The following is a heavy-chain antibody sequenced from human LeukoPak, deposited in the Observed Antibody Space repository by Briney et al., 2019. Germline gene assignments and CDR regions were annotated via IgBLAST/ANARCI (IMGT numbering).Heavy chain of an antibody. J-gene: IGHJ3*02. CDR1: GGSISSSNW. CDR3: ARERGNYGVSDAFDI. Sequence: SESLSLTCAVSGGSISSSNWWSWVRQPPGKGLEWIGEIYHSGSTNYNPSLKSRVTISVDKSKNQFSLKLSSVTAADTAVYYCARERGNYGVSDAFDIWGQGTMVTVSS. D-gene: IGHD4-17*01. CDR2: IYHSGST. V-gene: IGHV4-4*02.